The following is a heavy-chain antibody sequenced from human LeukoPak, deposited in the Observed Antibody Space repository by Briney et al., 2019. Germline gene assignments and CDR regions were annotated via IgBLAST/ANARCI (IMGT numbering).Heavy chain of an antibody. CDR1: GYTFTTYY. D-gene: IGHD3-10*01. J-gene: IGHJ4*02. V-gene: IGHV1-2*02. CDR3: ARRGFGSGSYLDS. Sequence: ASVKVSCKASGYTFTTYYMHWVRQAPGQGLEWMGWINPSGGTNYAQKFQGRVTMTRDTSISTAYMELSRLTSDDTAVYYCARRGFGSGSYLDSWGQGTLVTVSS. CDR2: INPSGGT.